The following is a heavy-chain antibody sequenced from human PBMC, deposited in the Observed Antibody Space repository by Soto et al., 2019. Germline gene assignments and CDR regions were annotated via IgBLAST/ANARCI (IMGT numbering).Heavy chain of an antibody. CDR2: IWYDGSNK. CDR1: GFTFSNYG. Sequence: ESGGGVVQPGRSLRLSCAASGFTFSNYGMHWVRQAPGKGLEWVTVIWYDGSNKYYADSVKGRFTISRDNSKNTLYLQMNSLRAEDTAVYYCTRDVRSTYFDYWGQGTLVTVSS. CDR3: TRDVRSTYFDY. J-gene: IGHJ4*02. D-gene: IGHD3-16*01. V-gene: IGHV3-33*01.